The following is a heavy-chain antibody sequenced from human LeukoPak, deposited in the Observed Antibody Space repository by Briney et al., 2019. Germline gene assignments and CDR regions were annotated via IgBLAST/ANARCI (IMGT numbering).Heavy chain of an antibody. Sequence: SETLSLTCSVTGDSIGLGFYWGWIRQPPGKGLEWMGSIYPSGTTKYNPSLKSRVTISIDTSKNQFSLKVPSVIAADTAVYYCTTSPGYYEDHWGQGTLVTVSS. CDR3: TTSPGYYEDH. CDR2: IYPSGTT. V-gene: IGHV4-38-2*02. J-gene: IGHJ4*02. D-gene: IGHD3-3*01. CDR1: GDSIGLGFY.